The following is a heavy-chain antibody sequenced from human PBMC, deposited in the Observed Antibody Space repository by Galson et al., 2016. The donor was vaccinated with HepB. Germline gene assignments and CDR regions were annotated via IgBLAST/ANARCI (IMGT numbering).Heavy chain of an antibody. CDR1: GFSLSTGGVG. Sequence: PALVKPTQTLTLTCTFSGFSLSTGGVGVGWIRQPPGKALEWLAVIYWNDDKHYSPSLMNRLTIAKDTSKSQVVLTMTNMDPVDTATYYCAHPPVRDYDFWGGFYSGGDYFDYWGQGTLVTVSS. CDR3: AHPPVRDYDFWGGFYSGGDYFDY. D-gene: IGHD3-3*01. CDR2: IYWNDDK. J-gene: IGHJ4*02. V-gene: IGHV2-5*01.